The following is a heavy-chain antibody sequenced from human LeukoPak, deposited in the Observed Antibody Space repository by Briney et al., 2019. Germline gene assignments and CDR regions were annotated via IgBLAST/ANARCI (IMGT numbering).Heavy chain of an antibody. CDR1: GFTFSSYA. CDR2: ISYDGSNK. Sequence: GGSLRLSCAASGFTFSSYAMHWVRQAPGKGLEWVAVISYDGSNKYYADSVKGRFTISRDNSKNTLYLQMNSLRAEDTAVYYCARDSLSTVSYYFDYWGQGTPVTVSS. CDR3: ARDSLSTVSYYFDY. J-gene: IGHJ4*02. V-gene: IGHV3-30-3*01.